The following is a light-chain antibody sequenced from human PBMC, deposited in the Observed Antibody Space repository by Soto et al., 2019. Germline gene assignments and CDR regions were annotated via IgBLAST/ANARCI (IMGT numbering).Light chain of an antibody. Sequence: EIALTQSPGTLSLSPGERATLSCHASQSVSSSFLAWYQQKVGQAPRLLIYGASSRATGIPDRFSGSGSGTDFTLTISRLEPEDFAVYYCQQYCSSPRTFGQGTRLEIK. J-gene: IGKJ5*01. V-gene: IGKV3-20*01. CDR3: QQYCSSPRT. CDR1: QSVSSSF. CDR2: GAS.